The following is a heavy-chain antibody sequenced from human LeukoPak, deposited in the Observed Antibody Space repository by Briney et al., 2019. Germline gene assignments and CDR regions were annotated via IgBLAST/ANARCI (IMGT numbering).Heavy chain of an antibody. V-gene: IGHV1-18*04. D-gene: IGHD2-21*01. CDR1: GYTFSNYG. CDR2: SSPYRDAP. Sequence: ASVKVSCKASGYTFSNYGINWVRQAPGQGLEWMGWSSPYRDAPEYAQKFQGRVTMTTDTSTTTAYMDLDSLTSDDTAIYFCARERLFRSNRHYDMDLWGQGTAVAVS. CDR3: ARERLFRSNRHYDMDL. J-gene: IGHJ6*02.